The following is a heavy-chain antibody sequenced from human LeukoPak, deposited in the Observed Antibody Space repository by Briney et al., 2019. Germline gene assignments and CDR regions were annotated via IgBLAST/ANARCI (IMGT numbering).Heavy chain of an antibody. J-gene: IGHJ5*02. Sequence: SETLSLTCAVYGVSFSGYYWSWIRQPPGKGLEWFGEINHSGSTNYNPSLKSRVTISVDTSKNQFSLKLSSVTAADTAVYYCARDNQYYDILTGYYNCRFDPWGQGTLVTVSS. CDR1: GVSFSGYY. D-gene: IGHD3-9*01. CDR3: ARDNQYYDILTGYYNCRFDP. V-gene: IGHV4-34*01. CDR2: INHSGST.